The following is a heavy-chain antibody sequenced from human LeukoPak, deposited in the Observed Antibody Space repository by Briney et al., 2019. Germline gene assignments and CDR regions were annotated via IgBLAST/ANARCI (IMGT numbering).Heavy chain of an antibody. CDR3: ARDAVAAQAYYYYMDV. CDR2: ISDTGSTI. J-gene: IGHJ6*03. Sequence: PGGSLRLSCAASGFTFSSYELNWVRQAPGKGLEWVSYISDTGSTIYYADSVEGRFTISRDNAKNSLYLQMNSLRAEDTAVYYCARDAVAAQAYYYYMDVWGKGTTVTVSS. V-gene: IGHV3-48*03. D-gene: IGHD2-15*01. CDR1: GFTFSSYE.